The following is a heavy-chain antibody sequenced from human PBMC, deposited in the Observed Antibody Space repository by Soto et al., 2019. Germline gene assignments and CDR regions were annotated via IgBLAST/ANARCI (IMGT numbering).Heavy chain of an antibody. V-gene: IGHV4-39*01. Sequence: SETLSLTCTVSGSSISSSSYYWGWIRQPPGKGLEWIGSIYYSGSTYYNPSLKSRVTISVDTSKNQVSLKLRSVTAADTAVYYCARHPISYSDILADQIVYPEINGIDPWGQGTLVTVSS. CDR2: IYYSGST. D-gene: IGHD3-9*01. CDR3: ARHPISYSDILADQIVYPEINGIDP. CDR1: GSSISSSSYY. J-gene: IGHJ5*01.